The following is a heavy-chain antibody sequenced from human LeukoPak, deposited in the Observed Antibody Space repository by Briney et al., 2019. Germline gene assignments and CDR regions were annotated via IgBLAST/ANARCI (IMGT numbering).Heavy chain of an antibody. CDR3: AKANVAKNYFDS. Sequence: GGSLRLSCAASGFTFSTYAMSWVRQTPGMGLEWVSAISGRGDTIFYADSEKGRFTVSRDNSKSTLYLQVNSLRAEDTAVYYCAKANVAKNYFDSWGQGTLVTVSS. D-gene: IGHD5-12*01. CDR2: ISGRGDTI. CDR1: GFTFSTYA. J-gene: IGHJ4*02. V-gene: IGHV3-23*01.